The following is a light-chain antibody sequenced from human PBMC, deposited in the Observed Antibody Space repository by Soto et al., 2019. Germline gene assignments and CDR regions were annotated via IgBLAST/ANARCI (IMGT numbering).Light chain of an antibody. V-gene: IGKV1-5*01. J-gene: IGKJ1*01. CDR1: QSISSW. CDR3: QPYNSYRP. CDR2: DAS. Sequence: DIQMTQSPSTLSASVGDRVTITCRASQSISSWLAWYQQKPGKAPKLLIYDASSLESGVPSRFSGSGSGTEFTLTISSLQPDDFATYYCQPYNSYRPFGQGTK.